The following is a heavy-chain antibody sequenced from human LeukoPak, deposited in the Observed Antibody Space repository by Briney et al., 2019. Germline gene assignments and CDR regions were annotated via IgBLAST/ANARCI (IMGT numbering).Heavy chain of an antibody. V-gene: IGHV3-33*01. CDR3: ARQLRKKGPPPHGMDV. J-gene: IGHJ6*02. CDR2: IWYDGSNK. D-gene: IGHD7-27*01. CDR1: GFTFSSYG. Sequence: PGRSLRLSCAASGFTFSSYGMHWVRQAPGKGLEWVAVIWYDGSNKYYADSVKGRFTISRDNSKNTLYLQMNSLRAEGTAVYYCARQLRKKGPPPHGMDVWGQGTTVTVSS.